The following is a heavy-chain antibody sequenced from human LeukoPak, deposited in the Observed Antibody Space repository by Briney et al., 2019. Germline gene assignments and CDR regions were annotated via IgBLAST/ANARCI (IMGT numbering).Heavy chain of an antibody. V-gene: IGHV3-30*18. J-gene: IGHJ6*02. CDR3: AQDGYGMDV. CDR1: GFTFNNYD. Sequence: GGSLRLSCAASGFTFNNYDMHWVRQAPGKGLEWVAVISYDGSNKYYAGSVKGRFTISRDNSKNMVYLQVNSLRGEDTAVYYCAQDGYGMDVWGHGTTVTVSS. CDR2: ISYDGSNK.